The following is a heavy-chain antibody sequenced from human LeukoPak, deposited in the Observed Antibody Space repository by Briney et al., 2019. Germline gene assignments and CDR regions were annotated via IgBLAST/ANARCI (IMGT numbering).Heavy chain of an antibody. V-gene: IGHV4-59*01. Sequence: SETLSLTCTVSGGSISSYYWSWIRQPPGKGLEWIGYIYYSGSTNYNPSLKSRVTISVDTSKTKFSLKLSSVTAADTAVYYCARDKDGSNHDVALRPWGQGTLVTVSS. CDR1: GGSISSYY. J-gene: IGHJ5*02. D-gene: IGHD1-14*01. CDR3: ARDKDGSNHDVALRP. CDR2: IYYSGST.